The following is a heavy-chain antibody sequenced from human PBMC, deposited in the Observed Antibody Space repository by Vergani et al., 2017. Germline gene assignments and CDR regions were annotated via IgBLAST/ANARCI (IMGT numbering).Heavy chain of an antibody. CDR3: AKGNVTGYYDRSGYCDY. D-gene: IGHD3-22*01. CDR2: ISGSGGFT. Sequence: EVQLLESAGNLVQPGGSLRLSCAASGFTFTNFAMTWVRQAPGEGLEWVSGISGSGGFTYYADSVKGRFTISRDNSKNTMFLQMNNLRAEDTAVYYCAKGNVTGYYDRSGYCDYWGQGTLVTVSS. J-gene: IGHJ4*02. V-gene: IGHV3-23*01. CDR1: GFTFTNFA.